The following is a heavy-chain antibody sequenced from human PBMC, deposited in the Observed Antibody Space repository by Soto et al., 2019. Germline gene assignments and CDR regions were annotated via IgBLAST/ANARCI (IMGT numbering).Heavy chain of an antibody. J-gene: IGHJ3*02. CDR3: ASGKGGQLVRSFAFDI. Sequence: GGSLRLSCAASGFTFSSYSMNWVRQAPGKGLEWVSSISSSSSYIYYADSVKGRFTISRDNAKNSLYLQMNSLRAEDTVLYYGASGKGGQLVRSFAFDIWGQGTMVTVSS. CDR1: GFTFSSYS. V-gene: IGHV3-21*01. D-gene: IGHD6-6*01. CDR2: ISSSSSYI.